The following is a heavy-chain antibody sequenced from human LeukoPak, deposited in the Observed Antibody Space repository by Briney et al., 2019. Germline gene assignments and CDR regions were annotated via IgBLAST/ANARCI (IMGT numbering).Heavy chain of an antibody. D-gene: IGHD6-19*01. CDR1: GYIFTSYG. V-gene: IGHV1-18*01. CDR3: ARDLKGERWQWLTGRSDAFDI. CDR2: ISAYNGNT. Sequence: ASVKVSCKASGYIFTSYGISWVRQAPGQGLEWMGWISAYNGNTNYAQKIQGRVTMTTDTSTSTAYMELRSLRSDDTAVYYCARDLKGERWQWLTGRSDAFDIWGQGTMVTVSS. J-gene: IGHJ3*02.